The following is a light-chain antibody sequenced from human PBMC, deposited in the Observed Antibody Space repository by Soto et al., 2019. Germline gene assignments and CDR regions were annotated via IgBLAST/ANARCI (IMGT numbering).Light chain of an antibody. J-gene: IGKJ3*01. CDR3: QQSFMTPRT. CDR1: QTIMTF. CDR2: AAS. Sequence: DIQVTQSPSSLSASVGDRVTITCRTSQTIMTFLNWYQQRPGSGPKLLIYAASKLQSGVPSRFSGSGSGTDFTLVINGLQHDDFATYFCQQSFMTPRTFGPGTKV. V-gene: IGKV1-39*01.